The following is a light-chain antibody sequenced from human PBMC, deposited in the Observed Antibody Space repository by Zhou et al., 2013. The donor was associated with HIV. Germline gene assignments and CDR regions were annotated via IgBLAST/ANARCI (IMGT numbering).Light chain of an antibody. CDR2: AAS. J-gene: IGKJ4*01. Sequence: DIQMTQSPSSLSASVGDRVTITCRASQSISHYLNWYQQKPGKAPKLVVYAASSLQSGVPSRFSGSGSGTDFTLTISSLQPEDFATYYCQHTFTTPITFGGGTRVEIK. CDR1: QSISHY. CDR3: QHTFTTPIT. V-gene: IGKV1-39*01.